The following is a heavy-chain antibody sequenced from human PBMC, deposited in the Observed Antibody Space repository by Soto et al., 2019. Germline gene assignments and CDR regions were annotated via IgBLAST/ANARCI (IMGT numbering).Heavy chain of an antibody. V-gene: IGHV3-30*18. CDR2: ISHDGNSH. J-gene: IGHJ3*01. D-gene: IGHD3-22*01. Sequence: GGSLRLSCEGSGFSFSNYGIHWVRQAPGKGLEWVAVISHDGNSHHLADSVRGRFTISRDNSKNTVFLHMTSLRREDSAVYHCVKAQERSAQYFAVVITAFDFWGQGTMVTVSS. CDR1: GFSFSNYG. CDR3: VKAQERSAQYFAVVITAFDF.